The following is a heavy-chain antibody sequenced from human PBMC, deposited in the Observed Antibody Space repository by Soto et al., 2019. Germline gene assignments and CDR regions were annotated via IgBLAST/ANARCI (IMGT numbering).Heavy chain of an antibody. CDR1: GFTFTSSA. V-gene: IGHV1-58*01. Sequence: SVKVSCKASGFTFTSSAFQWVRQARGRRLEWIGWIAVGSGYTNYAERFQDRVTLTRDMSTATTYMELNALTASDTAVYFCARLAYSGYLQTWGQGSLVTVSS. J-gene: IGHJ1*01. CDR2: IAVGSGYT. D-gene: IGHD1-26*01. CDR3: ARLAYSGYLQT.